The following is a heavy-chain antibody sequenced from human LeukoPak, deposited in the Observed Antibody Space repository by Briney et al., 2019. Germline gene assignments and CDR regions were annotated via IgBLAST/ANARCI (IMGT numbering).Heavy chain of an antibody. CDR3: AREALVRGVIIKYYYYGMDV. CDR1: GFTFSDYY. V-gene: IGHV3-11*01. J-gene: IGHJ6*02. CDR2: ISSSGSTI. Sequence: PGGSLRLSCAASGFTFSDYYMSWIRQAPGKGLEWVSYISSSGSTIYYADSVKGRFTISRDNAKNSLYLQMNSLRAEDTAVYYCAREALVRGVIIKYYYYGMDVWGQGTTVTVSS. D-gene: IGHD3-10*01.